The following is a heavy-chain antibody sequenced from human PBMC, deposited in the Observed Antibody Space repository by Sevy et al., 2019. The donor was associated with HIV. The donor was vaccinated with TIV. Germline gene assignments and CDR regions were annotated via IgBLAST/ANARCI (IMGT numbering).Heavy chain of an antibody. CDR1: GFTFSSYA. CDR2: ISYDGSNK. CDR3: ARGQQWELPRPLGY. J-gene: IGHJ4*02. V-gene: IGHV3-30*04. Sequence: GESLKISCAASGFTFSSYAMHWVRQAPGKGLEWVAVISYDGSNKYYADSVKGRFTISRDNSKNTLYLQMNSLRAEDTAVYYCARGQQWELPRPLGYWGQGTLVTVSS. D-gene: IGHD1-26*01.